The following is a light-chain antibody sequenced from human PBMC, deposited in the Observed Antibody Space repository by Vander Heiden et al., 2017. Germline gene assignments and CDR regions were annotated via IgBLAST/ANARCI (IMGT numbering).Light chain of an antibody. CDR2: AAS. CDR1: QSISSY. Sequence: DIQMTQSPSSLSASVGDRVTITCRASQSISSYLNWYQQKPGKAPKLLIYAASSLQSGVPSRFSGSGSGTDFTITISSLQPEDFATDYCQQSYRNPWTFGQGTKVEIK. CDR3: QQSYRNPWT. V-gene: IGKV1-39*01. J-gene: IGKJ1*01.